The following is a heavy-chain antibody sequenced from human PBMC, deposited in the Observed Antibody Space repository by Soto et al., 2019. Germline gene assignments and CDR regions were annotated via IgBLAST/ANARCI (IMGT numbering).Heavy chain of an antibody. J-gene: IGHJ5*02. D-gene: IGHD2-2*01. CDR3: ARPYCGSNSCHNWFDP. CDR2: INPNSGGT. Sequence: ASVKVSCKASGYIFTDYYMNWVRQAPGQGLEWMGWINPNSGGTNYAQNFQGRVTMTTDTSISTAYMELSSLRSDDTAVYYCARPYCGSNSCHNWFDPWGQGTRVTVSS. CDR1: GYIFTDYY. V-gene: IGHV1-2*02.